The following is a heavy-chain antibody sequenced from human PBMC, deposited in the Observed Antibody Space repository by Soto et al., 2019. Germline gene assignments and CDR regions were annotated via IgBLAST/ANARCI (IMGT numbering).Heavy chain of an antibody. CDR2: ISGSGGST. CDR1: GFTFSSYD. J-gene: IGHJ4*02. D-gene: IGHD3-10*01. CDR3: AKKVNSGPGSQYFDY. Sequence: GGSLRLSCAASGFTFSSYDMTWVRQAPGKGLEWVSSISGSGGSTYYAYADSVRGRVTISRDNSKNTLYLQMNSLRAEDTAIYYCAKKVNSGPGSQYFDYWGQGTLVTVSS. V-gene: IGHV3-23*01.